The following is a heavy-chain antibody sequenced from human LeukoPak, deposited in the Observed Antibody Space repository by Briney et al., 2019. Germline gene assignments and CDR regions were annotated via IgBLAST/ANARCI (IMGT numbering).Heavy chain of an antibody. V-gene: IGHV4-59*08. J-gene: IGHJ4*02. CDR2: ISYSGST. D-gene: IGHD6-19*01. CDR1: GGSISSYY. CDR3: ARPDYSSGWYYFDY. Sequence: PSETLSLTCSVSGGSISSYYWRWIRQPPGKGLEGMGYISYSGSTNYNPSLKSRVTISVDTSKNQSSLKLSSVTAADTAVYYCARPDYSSGWYYFDYWGQGTLVTVSS.